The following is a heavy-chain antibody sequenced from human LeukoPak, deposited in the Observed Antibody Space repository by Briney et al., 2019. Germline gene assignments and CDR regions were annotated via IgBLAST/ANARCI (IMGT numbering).Heavy chain of an antibody. D-gene: IGHD4-17*01. CDR2: IYYSGST. Sequence: PSETLSLTCTVSGGSISSSTYYWGWIRQPPGKGLEWIGSIYYSGSTYNNPSLKGRVTIFVDTSKNQFSLKLSSVTATDTAVYYCARTYGDYDDAFDVWGQGTMVTVSS. CDR1: GGSISSSTYY. CDR3: ARTYGDYDDAFDV. V-gene: IGHV4-39*01. J-gene: IGHJ3*01.